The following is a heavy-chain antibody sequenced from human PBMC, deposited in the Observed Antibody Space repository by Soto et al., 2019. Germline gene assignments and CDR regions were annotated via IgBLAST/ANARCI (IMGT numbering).Heavy chain of an antibody. CDR3: ARERLSVQADSSGYYADAFDI. Sequence: GASVKVSCKASGYTFTSYDISWVRQAPGQGLECMGWISAYNGNTNYAQKLQGRVTMTTDTSTSTAYMELRSLRSDDTAVYYCARERLSVQADSSGYYADAFDIWGQGTMVTVSS. J-gene: IGHJ3*02. CDR1: GYTFTSYD. D-gene: IGHD3-22*01. V-gene: IGHV1-18*01. CDR2: ISAYNGNT.